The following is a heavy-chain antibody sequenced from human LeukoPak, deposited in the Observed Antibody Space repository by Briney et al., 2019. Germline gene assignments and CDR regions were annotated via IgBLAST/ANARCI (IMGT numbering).Heavy chain of an antibody. CDR1: GFTFSNYA. Sequence: GGSLRLSCAASGFTFSNYAMTWVRQAPGKGLEWVSAISTSGGSTNYADSVKGRFTISRDNSKNTLYLQMNSLRAEDTAVYYCAKLVRGVSSRYYFDYWGQGTLVAVSS. J-gene: IGHJ4*02. CDR3: AKLVRGVSSRYYFDY. CDR2: ISTSGGST. D-gene: IGHD3-10*01. V-gene: IGHV3-23*01.